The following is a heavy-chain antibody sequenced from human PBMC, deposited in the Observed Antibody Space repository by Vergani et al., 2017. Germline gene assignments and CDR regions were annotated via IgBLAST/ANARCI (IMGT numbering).Heavy chain of an antibody. CDR2: IRYDGSNK. CDR1: GFTFSSYA. D-gene: IGHD2-2*01. Sequence: QVQLVESGGGVVQPGRSLRLSCAASGFTFSSYAMHWVRQAPGKGLEWVAFIRYDGSNKYYADSVKGRFTISRDNSKNTLYLQMNSLRAEDTAVYYCAKDGTGYQLLDYYYYMDVWGKGTTVTVSS. CDR3: AKDGTGYQLLDYYYYMDV. V-gene: IGHV3-30*02. J-gene: IGHJ6*03.